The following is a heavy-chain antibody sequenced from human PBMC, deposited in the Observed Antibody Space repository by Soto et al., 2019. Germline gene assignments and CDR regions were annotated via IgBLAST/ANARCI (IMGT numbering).Heavy chain of an antibody. Sequence: QVQLVESGGGVVQPGRSLRLSCAASGFSFSSYAVHWVRQAPGKGLEWVAVISYDGSNKYYADSVKGRFTISRDNSKKALYLQMNSLRAEDTAVYYCARPLHTNWGTYYGMDVWGQGTTVTVSS. D-gene: IGHD7-27*01. CDR1: GFSFSSYA. CDR2: ISYDGSNK. CDR3: ARPLHTNWGTYYGMDV. J-gene: IGHJ6*02. V-gene: IGHV3-30-3*01.